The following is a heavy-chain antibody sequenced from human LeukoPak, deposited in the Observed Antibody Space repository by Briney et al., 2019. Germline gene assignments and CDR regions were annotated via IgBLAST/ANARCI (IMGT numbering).Heavy chain of an antibody. CDR3: ARVETIFGVVTHVDY. CDR1: GFTFSSYA. CDR2: ISGSGGST. V-gene: IGHV3-23*01. J-gene: IGHJ4*02. D-gene: IGHD3-3*01. Sequence: TGGSLRLSCAASGFTFSSYAMSWVRQAPGKGLEWVSAISGSGGSTYYADSVKGRFTISRDNSKNTLYLQMNSLRAEDTAVYYCARVETIFGVVTHVDYWGQGTLVTVSS.